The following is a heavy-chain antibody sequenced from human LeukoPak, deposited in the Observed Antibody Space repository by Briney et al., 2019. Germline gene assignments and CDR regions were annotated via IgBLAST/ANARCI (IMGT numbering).Heavy chain of an antibody. Sequence: GASVKVSCKASGYTFTGYYMHWVPQAPGQGLEWMGRINPNSGVTNYAQKFQGRVTMTRDTSISTAYMELSRLRSDDTAVYYCARVEEYYDFWSGCPDYWGQGTLVTVSS. CDR3: ARVEEYYDFWSGCPDY. J-gene: IGHJ4*02. V-gene: IGHV1-2*06. CDR1: GYTFTGYY. CDR2: INPNSGVT. D-gene: IGHD3-3*01.